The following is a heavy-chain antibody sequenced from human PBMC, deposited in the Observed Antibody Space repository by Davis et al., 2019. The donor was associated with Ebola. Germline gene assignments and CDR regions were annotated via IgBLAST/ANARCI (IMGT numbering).Heavy chain of an antibody. J-gene: IGHJ4*02. Sequence: SGPTLAKPTQTLTLTCTFSGFPLSTSGMCVSWIRQPPGKALEWLARIHWDDDKYYSTSLKTRLTISKDTSKNQVVLTMTNMDPVDTATYYCARIMIYGDSGFDYWGQGTLVTVSS. CDR1: GFPLSTSGMC. CDR3: ARIMIYGDSGFDY. CDR2: IHWDDDK. V-gene: IGHV2-70*11. D-gene: IGHD4-17*01.